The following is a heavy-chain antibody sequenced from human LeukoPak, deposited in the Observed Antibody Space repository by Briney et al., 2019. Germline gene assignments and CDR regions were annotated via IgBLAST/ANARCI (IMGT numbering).Heavy chain of an antibody. CDR3: ARLVSALKAHAFDI. CDR2: IYPADSDT. CDR1: GYSFTSYW. D-gene: IGHD3-10*01. V-gene: IGHV5-51*01. J-gene: IGHJ3*02. Sequence: GESLKISCKGSGYSFTSYWIGWVRQMPGKGLEYMGIIYPADSDTRYSPSFQGQVTISADKSISTAYLHWSSLKASDTAMYYCARLVSALKAHAFDIWGQGTMVTVSS.